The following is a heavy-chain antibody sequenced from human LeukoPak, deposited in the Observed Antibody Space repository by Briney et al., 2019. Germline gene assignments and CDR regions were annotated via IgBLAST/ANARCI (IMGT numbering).Heavy chain of an antibody. V-gene: IGHV1-2*02. J-gene: IGHJ6*03. CDR3: ARDQRYCSSTSCYYYYMDV. Sequence: GASVKVSCKASGYTFTSYDINWVRQATGQGLEWMGWINPNSGGTNYAQKFQGRVTMTRDTSISTAYVELSRLRSDDTAVYYCARDQRYCSSTSCYYYYMDVWGKGTTVTVSS. CDR1: GYTFTSYD. CDR2: INPNSGGT. D-gene: IGHD2-2*01.